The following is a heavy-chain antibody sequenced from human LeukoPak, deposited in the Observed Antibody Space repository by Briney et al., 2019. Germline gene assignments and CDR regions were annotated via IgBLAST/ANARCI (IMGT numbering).Heavy chain of an antibody. CDR3: AKSHNQYSSSSGSDY. Sequence: PGRSLRLSCAASGFTFSSYAMHWVRQAPGTGLEWVAVISYDGSNKYYADSVKGRFTISRDNSKNTLYLQMNSLRAEDTAVYYCAKSHNQYSSSSGSDYWGQGTLVTVSS. CDR2: ISYDGSNK. CDR1: GFTFSSYA. D-gene: IGHD6-6*01. V-gene: IGHV3-30-3*02. J-gene: IGHJ4*02.